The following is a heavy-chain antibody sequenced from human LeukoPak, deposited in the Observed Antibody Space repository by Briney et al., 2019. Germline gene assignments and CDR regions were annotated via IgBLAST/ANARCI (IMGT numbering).Heavy chain of an antibody. D-gene: IGHD5-12*01. Sequence: PGGSLRLSCAASGFTFSSYGMSWVRQAPGKGLEWVSAISGSGGSTYYADSVKGRFTISRDNSKNTLYLQMNSLRAEDTAVYYCGTVDIVATTPFDYWGQGTLVTVSS. CDR2: ISGSGGST. J-gene: IGHJ4*02. CDR1: GFTFSSYG. V-gene: IGHV3-23*01. CDR3: GTVDIVATTPFDY.